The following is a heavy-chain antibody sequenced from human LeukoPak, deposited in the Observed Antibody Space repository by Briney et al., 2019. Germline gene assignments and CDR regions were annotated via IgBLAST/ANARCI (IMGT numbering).Heavy chain of an antibody. CDR2: INPSGGST. CDR1: AYTLTTHY. CDR3: ARIIGYVAFHY. Sequence: ASVKVSCKASAYTLTTHYMHWVRQAPGQGLEWMGIINPSGGSTTYAQKFQGRVTMTRDMSTSTVYMELSSLRSEDAAVYFCARIIGYVAFHYWGQGTLVTVSA. V-gene: IGHV1-46*01. D-gene: IGHD5-12*01. J-gene: IGHJ4*02.